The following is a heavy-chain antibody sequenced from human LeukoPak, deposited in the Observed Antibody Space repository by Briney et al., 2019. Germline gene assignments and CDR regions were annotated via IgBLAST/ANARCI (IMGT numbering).Heavy chain of an antibody. Sequence: SVKVSCKASGGTFTSYAISWVRQAPGQGLEWMGGIIPIFGTANYAQKFQGRVTITADESTSTAYMELSSLRSEDTAVYYCARVSTMVRGVIVGDDAFDIWGQGTMVTVSS. D-gene: IGHD3-10*01. V-gene: IGHV1-69*13. CDR2: IIPIFGTA. CDR1: GGTFTSYA. J-gene: IGHJ3*02. CDR3: ARVSTMVRGVIVGDDAFDI.